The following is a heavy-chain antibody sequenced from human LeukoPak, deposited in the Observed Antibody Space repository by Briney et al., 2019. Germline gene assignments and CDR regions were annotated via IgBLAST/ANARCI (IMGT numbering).Heavy chain of an antibody. CDR3: ARGSGYSYGYFSRPPYFQH. J-gene: IGHJ1*01. D-gene: IGHD5-18*01. CDR2: INHSGST. Sequence: PSETLSLTCAVYGGSFSGYYWSWIRQPPGKGLEWIGEINHSGSTNYNPSLKSRVTISVDTSKNQFSLKLSSVTAADTAVYYCARGSGYSYGYFSRPPYFQHWGQGTLVTVSS. CDR1: GGSFSGYY. V-gene: IGHV4-34*01.